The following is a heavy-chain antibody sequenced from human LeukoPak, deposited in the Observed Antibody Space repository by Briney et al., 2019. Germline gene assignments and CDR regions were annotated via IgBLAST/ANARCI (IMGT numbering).Heavy chain of an antibody. CDR3: AQDLYYYDSSGYPGAFFI. CDR1: GASISSYYW. D-gene: IGHD3-22*01. CDR2: IYWNDDK. J-gene: IGHJ3*02. V-gene: IGHV2-5*01. Sequence: TLSLTCTVSGASISSYYWSWIRQPPVKALEWLALIYWNDDKRYSPSLKSRLTITKDTSKNQVVLTMTNMDPVDTATYYCAQDLYYYDSSGYPGAFFIWGQGTMVTVSS.